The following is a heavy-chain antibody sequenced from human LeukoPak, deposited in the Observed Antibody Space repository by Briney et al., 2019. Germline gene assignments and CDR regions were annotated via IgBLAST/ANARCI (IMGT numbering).Heavy chain of an antibody. D-gene: IGHD3-10*01. CDR2: ISGSGGST. CDR3: AKDKDPDHYGSGSYYYYYYGMDV. V-gene: IGHV3-23*01. CDR1: GFTFSSYD. J-gene: IGHJ6*02. Sequence: PGGSLRLSCAASGFTFSSYDMIWVRQAPGKGLEWVSTISGSGGSTYYADSVKGRFTISRDNSKNTLHLQMNSLRAEDTAVYYCAKDKDPDHYGSGSYYYYYYGMDVWGQGTTVTVSS.